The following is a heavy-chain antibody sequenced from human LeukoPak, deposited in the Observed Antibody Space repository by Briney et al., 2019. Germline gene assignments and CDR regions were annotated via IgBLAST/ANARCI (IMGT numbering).Heavy chain of an antibody. Sequence: PGGSLRLSCAASGFIFSTYGMTWFRQAPGRGLEWVSGISGSGLNTYYADSVKGRFTSPRDNSKNMLYLQMNSLRAEDTAVYYCAKGGGYGSGTYSEDWGQGILVTVSS. CDR2: ISGSGLNT. J-gene: IGHJ4*02. D-gene: IGHD3-10*01. CDR1: GFIFSTYG. V-gene: IGHV3-23*01. CDR3: AKGGGYGSGTYSED.